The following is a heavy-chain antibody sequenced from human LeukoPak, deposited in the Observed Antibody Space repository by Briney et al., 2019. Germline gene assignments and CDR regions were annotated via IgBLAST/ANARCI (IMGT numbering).Heavy chain of an antibody. D-gene: IGHD3-3*01. V-gene: IGHV3-30-3*01. CDR3: ARGFASNFDYFDY. CDR2: ISYDGTNK. Sequence: GGSLRLSCVASGFTFDDYAMHWVRQAPGKGLEWVAVISYDGTNKYSADSVKGRFTISRDSSKNTLFLQMNSLRGEDTAVYYCARGFASNFDYFDYWGQGALVTVSS. CDR1: GFTFDDYA. J-gene: IGHJ4*02.